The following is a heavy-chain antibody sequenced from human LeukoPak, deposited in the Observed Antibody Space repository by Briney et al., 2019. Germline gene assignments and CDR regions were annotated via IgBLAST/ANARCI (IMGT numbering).Heavy chain of an antibody. CDR3: AKDQTYYYDSSGYW. V-gene: IGHV3-74*03. CDR1: GFTFSGHW. Sequence: GGSLRLSCTASGFTFSGHWIHWVRQPPGMGLVWVSRINERGTDSMYADSVKGRFTISRDNSKNTLYLQMNSLRAEDTAVYYCAKDQTYYYDSSGYWWGQGTLVTVSS. CDR2: INERGTDS. J-gene: IGHJ4*02. D-gene: IGHD3-22*01.